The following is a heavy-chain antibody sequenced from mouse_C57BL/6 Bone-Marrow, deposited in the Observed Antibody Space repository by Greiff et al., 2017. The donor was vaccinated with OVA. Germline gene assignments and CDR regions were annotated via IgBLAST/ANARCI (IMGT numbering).Heavy chain of an antibody. CDR3: ARVLYYGYAMDY. CDR1: GYSITSGYY. Sequence: ESGPGLVKPSQSLSLTCSVTGYSITSGYYWNWIRQFPGNKLEWMGYISYDGSNNYNPSLKNRISITRDTSKNQFFLKLNSVTTEDTATYYCARVLYYGYAMDYWGQGTSVTVSS. CDR2: ISYDGSN. D-gene: IGHD1-1*01. V-gene: IGHV3-6*01. J-gene: IGHJ4*01.